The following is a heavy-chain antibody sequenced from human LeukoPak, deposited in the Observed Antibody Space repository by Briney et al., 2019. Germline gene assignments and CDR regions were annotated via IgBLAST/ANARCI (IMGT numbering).Heavy chain of an antibody. D-gene: IGHD2-15*01. CDR3: ARYCSGGSCLFYYYGMDV. CDR2: IKQDGSEK. J-gene: IGHJ6*02. CDR1: GFTFSSYW. Sequence: GGYLRLSCAATGFTFSSYWLSWVRQAPGKRLEWVANIKQDGSEKYYVDSVEGRFTISRDNAKNSLFLQMNSLRAEDTAVYYCARYCSGGSCLFYYYGMDVWGQGTTVAVSS. V-gene: IGHV3-7*01.